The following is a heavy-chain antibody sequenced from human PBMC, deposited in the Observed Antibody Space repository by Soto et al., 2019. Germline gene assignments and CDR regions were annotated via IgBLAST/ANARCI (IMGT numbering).Heavy chain of an antibody. J-gene: IGHJ4*02. CDR1: GFTFSSYA. D-gene: IGHD3-22*01. CDR2: ISGSGGST. Sequence: PEGSLRLSCAASGFTFSSYAMSWVRQAPGKGLEWVSAISGSGGSTYYADSVKGRFTISRDNSKNTLYLQMNSLRAEDTAVYYCAKDPMIVVVTGPYYFDYWGQGTLVTVSS. V-gene: IGHV3-23*01. CDR3: AKDPMIVVVTGPYYFDY.